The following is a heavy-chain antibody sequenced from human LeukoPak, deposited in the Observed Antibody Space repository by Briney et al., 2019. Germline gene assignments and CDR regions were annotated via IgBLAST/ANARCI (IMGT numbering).Heavy chain of an antibody. Sequence: GGSLRLSCAASGFTFSAHYMSWIRQAPGKGLEWVSYISSSGTTIYYADSVKGRFTISRDNAKNSVYLQMNSLRAEDTAVYYCARVRARYGVVVAATSDYWGQGTLVTVSS. D-gene: IGHD2-15*01. CDR1: GFTFSAHY. CDR2: ISSSGTTI. CDR3: ARVRARYGVVVAATSDY. V-gene: IGHV3-11*04. J-gene: IGHJ4*02.